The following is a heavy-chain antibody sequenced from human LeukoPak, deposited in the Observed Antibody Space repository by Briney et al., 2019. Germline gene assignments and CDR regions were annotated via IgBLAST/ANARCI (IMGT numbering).Heavy chain of an antibody. J-gene: IGHJ6*02. CDR1: GGSISSYY. CDR2: IYYSGST. D-gene: IGHD3-22*01. Sequence: PSETLSLTCTVSGGSISSYYWSWIQQPPGKGLEWIGYIYYSGSTNYNPSLKSRVTISVDTSKNQFSLKLSSVTAADTAVYYCASLPGEYYYDSSDYNKYYYYYGMDVWGQGTTVTVSS. V-gene: IGHV4-59*01. CDR3: ASLPGEYYYDSSDYNKYYYYYGMDV.